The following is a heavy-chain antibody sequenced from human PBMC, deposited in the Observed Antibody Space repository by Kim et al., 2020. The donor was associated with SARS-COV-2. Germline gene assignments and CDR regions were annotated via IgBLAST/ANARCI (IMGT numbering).Heavy chain of an antibody. CDR1: GLTFSSCG. CDR2: ISNDGCHK. Sequence: GGSLRLSCGASGLTFSSCGMHWVRQAPGKGLEWVAVISNDGCHKSYVDSVKGRFTISRDNSKNTVYLQMNSLRAEDTAVYYCTKGRGVGVVPASPDFDYWGQGTLVTVPS. D-gene: IGHD2-15*01. CDR3: TKGRGVGVVPASPDFDY. J-gene: IGHJ4*02. V-gene: IGHV3-30*18.